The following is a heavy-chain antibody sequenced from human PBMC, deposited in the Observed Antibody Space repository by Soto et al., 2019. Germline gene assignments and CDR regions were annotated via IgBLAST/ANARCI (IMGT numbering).Heavy chain of an antibody. Sequence: EVQLLESGGGLVQPGGSLRLSCAASGFTFSSYAMSWVRQAPGKGLEWVSAISGSGGSTYYGDSVKGRFTISRDNAKNTQYLKMNSLRAEDRAGDYCATESSGWYGSAYYMDVWGKGTTVTVSS. V-gene: IGHV3-23*01. CDR3: ATESSGWYGSAYYMDV. CDR1: GFTFSSYA. CDR2: ISGSGGST. D-gene: IGHD6-19*01. J-gene: IGHJ6*03.